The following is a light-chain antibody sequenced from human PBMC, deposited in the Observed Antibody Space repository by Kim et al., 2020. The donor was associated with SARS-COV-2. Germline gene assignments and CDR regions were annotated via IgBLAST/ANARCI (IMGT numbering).Light chain of an antibody. CDR2: GAS. Sequence: EIVMTQSPATLSVSPGERATLSCRASQSVSSNLAWYQQKPGQAPRLLIYGASTRATGIPARFSGSGSGTEFTLTISSLQSEDFAVYYWQQYNNWPPITFGQGTRLMIK. J-gene: IGKJ5*01. CDR3: QQYNNWPPIT. CDR1: QSVSSN. V-gene: IGKV3-15*01.